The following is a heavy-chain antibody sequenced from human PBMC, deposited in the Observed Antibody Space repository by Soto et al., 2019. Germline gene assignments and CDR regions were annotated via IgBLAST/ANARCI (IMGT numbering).Heavy chain of an antibody. Sequence: PSETLSLTCAVYGGSFSGYSWSWIRQPPGKGLEWIGEINHSGGTNYNPSLKSRVTISVDTSKNQFSLKLSSVTAADTAVYYCARGGRGYSFGYIDYWGQGTLVTVS. D-gene: IGHD5-18*01. CDR1: GGSFSGYS. CDR2: INHSGGT. CDR3: ARGGRGYSFGYIDY. J-gene: IGHJ4*02. V-gene: IGHV4-34*01.